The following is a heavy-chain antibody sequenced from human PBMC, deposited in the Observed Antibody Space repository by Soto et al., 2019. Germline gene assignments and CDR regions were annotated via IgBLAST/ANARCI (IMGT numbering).Heavy chain of an antibody. Sequence: GGSLRLSCAASGFTFSSYAMSWVRQAPGKGLEWVSAVSGSGGSTYYADSVKGRFTISRDNSKNTLYLQMNSLRAEDTAVYYCAKDLVVVPAALHPNLFDYWGQGTLVTVSS. V-gene: IGHV3-23*01. J-gene: IGHJ4*02. CDR1: GFTFSSYA. CDR2: VSGSGGST. CDR3: AKDLVVVPAALHPNLFDY. D-gene: IGHD2-2*01.